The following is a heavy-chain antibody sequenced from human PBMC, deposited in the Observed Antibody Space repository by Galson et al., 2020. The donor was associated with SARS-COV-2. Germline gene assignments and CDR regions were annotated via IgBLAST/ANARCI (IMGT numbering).Heavy chain of an antibody. V-gene: IGHV3-74*01. CDR1: GFTFSSYW. CDR3: AKYGEGAMVQGVIINYFDY. CDR2: INSDGSST. J-gene: IGHJ4*02. Sequence: SCAASGFTFSSYWIHWVRQAPGKGLVWVSRINSDGSSTSYADSVKGRFTISRDNAKNTLYLQMNSLRAEDTAVYYCAKYGEGAMVQGVIINYFDYWGQGTLVTVSS. D-gene: IGHD3-10*01.